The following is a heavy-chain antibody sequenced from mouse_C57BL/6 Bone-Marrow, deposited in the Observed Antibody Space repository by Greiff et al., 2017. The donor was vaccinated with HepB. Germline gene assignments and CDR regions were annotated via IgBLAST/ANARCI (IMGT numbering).Heavy chain of an antibody. D-gene: IGHD1-1*01. Sequence: EVKLMESGPVLVKPGASVKMSCKASGYTFTDYYMNWVKQSHGKSLEWIGVINPYNGGTSYNQKFKGKATLTVDKSSSTAYMELNSLTSEDSAVYYCARISPYYYGSSAAYWGQGTLVTVSA. CDR3: ARISPYYYGSSAAY. CDR2: INPYNGGT. CDR1: GYTFTDYY. J-gene: IGHJ3*01. V-gene: IGHV1-19*01.